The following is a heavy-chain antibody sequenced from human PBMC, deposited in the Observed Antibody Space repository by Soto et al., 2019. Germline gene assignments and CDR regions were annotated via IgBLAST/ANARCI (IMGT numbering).Heavy chain of an antibody. Sequence: PSETLSLTCAVSGYSISSGYYCGCIRQPPGKGLEWIGSIYHSGSTYYNPSLKSRVTISVDTSKNQFSLKLSSVTAADTAVYYCARDLGYSSGWYGFNWFDPWGQGTLVTVSS. CDR1: GYSISSGYY. D-gene: IGHD6-19*01. V-gene: IGHV4-38-2*02. CDR3: ARDLGYSSGWYGFNWFDP. CDR2: IYHSGST. J-gene: IGHJ5*02.